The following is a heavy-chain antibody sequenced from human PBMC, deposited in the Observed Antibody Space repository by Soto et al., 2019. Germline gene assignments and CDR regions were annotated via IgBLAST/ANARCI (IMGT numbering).Heavy chain of an antibody. CDR3: GRGDYANAFDI. CDR2: IYHSGST. J-gene: IGHJ3*02. V-gene: IGHV4-30-2*01. D-gene: IGHD4-17*01. CDR1: GGSISSGGYS. Sequence: QLQLQESGSGLVTPSQTLSLTCAVSGGSISSGGYSWNWIRQPPGKGLEWIGNIYHSGSTYYNASPKXRXTXSXXRSKNQFSLKLSSVTAADTAVYYCGRGDYANAFDIWGQGTMVTVSS.